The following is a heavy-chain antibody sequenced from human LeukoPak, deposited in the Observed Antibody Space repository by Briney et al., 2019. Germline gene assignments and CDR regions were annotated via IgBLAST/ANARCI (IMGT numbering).Heavy chain of an antibody. J-gene: IGHJ4*02. Sequence: GASVKVSCKASGGTFSSYAISWVRQAPGQGLEWMGWISAYNDNTNYAQKLQGRVTMTPDTSTSTAYMELRSLRSDDTAVYYCARDPPWGYYDSSGYSYFDYWGQGTLVTVSS. CDR2: ISAYNDNT. D-gene: IGHD3-22*01. V-gene: IGHV1-18*01. CDR3: ARDPPWGYYDSSGYSYFDY. CDR1: GGTFSSYA.